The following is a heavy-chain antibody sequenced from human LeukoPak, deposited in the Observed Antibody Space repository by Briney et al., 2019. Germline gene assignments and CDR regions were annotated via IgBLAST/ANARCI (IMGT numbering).Heavy chain of an antibody. CDR1: GFTFSSYA. Sequence: GGSLRLSCAASGFTFSSYAMSWVRPAPGKGLEWVSAISGSGDSTYYADSVKGRFTISRDNSKNTLYLQMNSLRAEDTAVYYCAATVGATVYYFDYWGQGTLLTVSS. D-gene: IGHD1-26*01. J-gene: IGHJ4*02. V-gene: IGHV3-23*01. CDR2: ISGSGDST. CDR3: AATVGATVYYFDY.